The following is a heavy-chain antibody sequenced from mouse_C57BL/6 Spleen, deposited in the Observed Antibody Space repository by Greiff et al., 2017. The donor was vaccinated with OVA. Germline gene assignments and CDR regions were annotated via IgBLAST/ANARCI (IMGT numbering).Heavy chain of an antibody. CDR2: IDPSDSYT. Sequence: QVQLQQPGAELVKPGASVKLSCKASGYTFTSYWMQWVKQRPGQGLEWIGEIDPSDSYTNYNQKFKGKATLTVDTSSSTAYMQLSSLTSEDSAVYYCARSTGTSGDWYCDVWGTGTTVTVSS. D-gene: IGHD4-1*02. CDR3: ARSTGTSGDWYCDV. V-gene: IGHV1-50*01. CDR1: GYTFTSYW. J-gene: IGHJ1*03.